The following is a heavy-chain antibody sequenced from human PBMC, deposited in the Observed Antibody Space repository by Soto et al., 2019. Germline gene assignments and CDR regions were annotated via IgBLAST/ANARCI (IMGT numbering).Heavy chain of an antibody. V-gene: IGHV1-58*02. CDR2: IVVASGQT. J-gene: IGHJ6*02. Sequence: ASVKVSCKASGSGFIRSGIQWVRQAHGQRLEWIGWIVVASGQTNYAQNFRGRVAITRDTSTATAYIELTGLTSEDTAVYFCSAGRPDIGVGWWVWGQGTTATVSS. CDR3: SAGRPDIGVGWWV. D-gene: IGHD2-15*01. CDR1: GSGFIRSG.